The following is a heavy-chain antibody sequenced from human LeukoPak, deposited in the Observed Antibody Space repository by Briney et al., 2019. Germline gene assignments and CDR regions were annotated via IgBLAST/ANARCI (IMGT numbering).Heavy chain of an antibody. J-gene: IGHJ5*02. Sequence: GASVKVSCKASRYTFSSYGISWVRQAHGQGLEWMGWISTYNGNTNYAQRLQGRVTMTTDTSTSTAYMELRSLRSDDTAVYYCAVDTGYCSSTSCYRNWFDPWGQGTLVTVSS. CDR2: ISTYNGNT. V-gene: IGHV1-18*04. CDR3: AVDTGYCSSTSCYRNWFDP. D-gene: IGHD2-2*01. CDR1: RYTFSSYG.